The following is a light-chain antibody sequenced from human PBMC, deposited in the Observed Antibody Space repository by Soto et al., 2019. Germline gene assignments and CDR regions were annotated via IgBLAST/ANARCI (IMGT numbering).Light chain of an antibody. V-gene: IGKV1-39*01. CDR1: QSISIY. CDR2: AAS. CDR3: HQSYSTLIT. Sequence: DIQMTQSPSSLSASVGDRVTITCRASQSISIYLNWYQQKPGKAPKLLIYAASTLQSGVPSRFSGSGSGTDFTLTISSLQPEDFATYYCHQSYSTLITLGQGTRLEIK. J-gene: IGKJ5*01.